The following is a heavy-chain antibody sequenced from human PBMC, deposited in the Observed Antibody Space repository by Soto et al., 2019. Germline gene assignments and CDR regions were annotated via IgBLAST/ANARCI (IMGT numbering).Heavy chain of an antibody. Sequence: GESLKISCKGSGYIFTKYWISWVRQKPGEGREWMARIDPSDSYISYSPSFQGHVTISTDNSITTAYLQWSSLKASDTATYYCARLRYSYGSVYAMDVWGQGTTVTVSS. CDR3: ARLRYSYGSVYAMDV. CDR1: GYIFTKYW. CDR2: IDPSDSYI. V-gene: IGHV5-10-1*01. J-gene: IGHJ6*02. D-gene: IGHD5-18*01.